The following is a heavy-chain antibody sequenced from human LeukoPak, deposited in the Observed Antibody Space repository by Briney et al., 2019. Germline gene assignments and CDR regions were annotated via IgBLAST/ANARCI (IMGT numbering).Heavy chain of an antibody. Sequence: SETLSLTCAVYGGSFSGYYWSWIRQPPGKGLEWIGEINHSGSTNYNPSLKSQVTISVDTSKNQFSLKLSSVTAADTAVYYCARGRYYYDSSGIPHDAFDIWGQGTMVTVSS. V-gene: IGHV4-34*01. D-gene: IGHD3-22*01. CDR3: ARGRYYYDSSGIPHDAFDI. J-gene: IGHJ3*02. CDR1: GGSFSGYY. CDR2: INHSGST.